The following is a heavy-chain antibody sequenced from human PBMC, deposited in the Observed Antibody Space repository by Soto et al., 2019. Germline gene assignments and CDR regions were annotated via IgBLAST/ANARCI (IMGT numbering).Heavy chain of an antibody. V-gene: IGHV1-3*01. Sequence: QVQLVQSGAEVRKPGASVKVSCKASGYTFTTYAIHWVRQAAGQRLEWMGWINAGNGNTKYSRNFQGRVTFTRDTSANTAYMELSSLRSVDTAVYYCARGLYFDILTGYFPEYDYWGQGTLVIVSS. CDR3: ARGLYFDILTGYFPEYDY. D-gene: IGHD3-9*01. J-gene: IGHJ4*02. CDR2: INAGNGNT. CDR1: GYTFTTYA.